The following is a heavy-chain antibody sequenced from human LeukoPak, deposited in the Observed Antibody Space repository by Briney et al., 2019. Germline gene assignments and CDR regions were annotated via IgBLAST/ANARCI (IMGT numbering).Heavy chain of an antibody. D-gene: IGHD1-26*01. V-gene: IGHV4-31*03. CDR1: GGSISSGGYY. CDR3: ARCKWDRNGNWFDP. Sequence: SQTLSLTCTVSGGSISSGGYYWSWIRQHPGKGLEWIGYIYYSGSTYYNPSLKSRVTITVDTSKHQLSLKLSSVTAGDWVVYYCARCKWDRNGNWFDPWGQGTLVTVSS. J-gene: IGHJ5*02. CDR2: IYYSGST.